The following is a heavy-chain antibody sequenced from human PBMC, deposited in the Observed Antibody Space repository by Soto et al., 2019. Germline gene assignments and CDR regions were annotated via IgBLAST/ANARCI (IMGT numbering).Heavy chain of an antibody. CDR1: GFTFSSYS. CDR3: ARDKIVGYYGSGSYYNYFNY. Sequence: PVGSLRLSCAASGFTFSSYSMNWVSQAPGKGLEWVSYISSSSSTMYYADSVKGRFTISRDNAKNSLYLQMNSLRDEDTAVYYCARDKIVGYYGSGSYYNYFNYWGQGTLVTVSS. V-gene: IGHV3-48*02. J-gene: IGHJ4*02. CDR2: ISSSSSTM. D-gene: IGHD3-10*01.